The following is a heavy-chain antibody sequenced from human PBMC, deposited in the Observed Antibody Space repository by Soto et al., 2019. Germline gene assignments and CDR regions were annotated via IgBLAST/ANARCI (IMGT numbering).Heavy chain of an antibody. V-gene: IGHV4-59*01. Sequence: EALALTCNDSGGSIRDYFWTWIGQPPGKGLEWIGYIYYSGRTNYNPSLKSRVSISVDTSKNHFSLQLRSVTAADTAVYYCARVGGDDFGHSGGFDYRGHGTLVPVSS. D-gene: IGHD4-17*01. CDR2: IYYSGRT. CDR1: GGSIRDYF. CDR3: ARVGGDDFGHSGGFDY. J-gene: IGHJ4*01.